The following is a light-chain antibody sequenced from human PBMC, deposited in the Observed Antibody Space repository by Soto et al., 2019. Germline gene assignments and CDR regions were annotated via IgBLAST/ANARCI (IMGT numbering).Light chain of an antibody. CDR3: SSYAGSSYV. CDR2: EDN. J-gene: IGLJ1*01. Sequence: QSALTQPPSASGSPGQSVAISCTGTSSDVGGYNYVSWYQQHPGKAPKLMIYEDNKRPSGVPDRFSGSKSGNTASLTVSGLQAGDEADYFCSSYAGSSYVFGTGTMLTVL. V-gene: IGLV2-8*01. CDR1: SSDVGGYNY.